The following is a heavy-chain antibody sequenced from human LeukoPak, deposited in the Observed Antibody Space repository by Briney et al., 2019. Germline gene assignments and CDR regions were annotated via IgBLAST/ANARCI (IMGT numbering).Heavy chain of an antibody. D-gene: IGHD3-22*01. CDR1: GFTFSSYW. Sequence: GGSLRLSCAASGFTFSSYWMSWVRQAPGKGLEWVANIKPDGSEKYYVDSVKGRFTISRDNAKNSLFLQMNSLRAEDTAVYYCAKSDLYYDSSGYFDYWGQGTLVTVSS. CDR2: IKPDGSEK. V-gene: IGHV3-7*03. J-gene: IGHJ4*02. CDR3: AKSDLYYDSSGYFDY.